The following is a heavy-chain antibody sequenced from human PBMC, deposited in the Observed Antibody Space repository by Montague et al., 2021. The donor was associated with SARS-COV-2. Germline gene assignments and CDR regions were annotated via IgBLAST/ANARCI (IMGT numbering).Heavy chain of an antibody. D-gene: IGHD1-14*01. J-gene: IGHJ4*02. CDR1: GGFVSSGSYY. CDR3: ARISGITSWYYDY. CDR2: IYYTGST. Sequence: SETLSLTCTVSGGFVSSGSYYWSWIRQPPGKGLQSIGYIYYTGSTNYXXXLESRVTISVDSSKNQFSVRLSSVTAADTAVYYCARISGITSWYYDYWGQGTLVTVSS. V-gene: IGHV4-61*01.